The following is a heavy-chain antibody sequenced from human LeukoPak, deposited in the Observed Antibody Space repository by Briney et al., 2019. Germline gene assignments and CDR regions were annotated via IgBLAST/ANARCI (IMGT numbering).Heavy chain of an antibody. CDR1: GFTFSSYA. D-gene: IGHD3-9*01. CDR2: ISGSGGST. CDR3: AKVPRYDILTGCWFDY. V-gene: IGHV3-23*01. Sequence: GGSLRLSCAASGFTFSSYAMSWVRQAPGKGLEWVSSISGSGGSTYYADSVKGRLTISRDNSKNTLYLQMNSLRAEDTAVYYCAKVPRYDILTGCWFDYWGQGTLVTVSS. J-gene: IGHJ4*02.